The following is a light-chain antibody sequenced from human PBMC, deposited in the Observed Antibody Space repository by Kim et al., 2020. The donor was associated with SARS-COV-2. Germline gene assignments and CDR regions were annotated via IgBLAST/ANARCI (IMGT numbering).Light chain of an antibody. CDR1: QSITNF. J-gene: IGKJ2*01. CDR3: QQNYRIPYT. CDR2: AAS. Sequence: DIQMTQSPSSLSASVGDRVTITCRASQSITNFLNWYQQRPGNAPKLLIYAASSLQSGVPSRFSGSGSGTDFTLTISSLQPEDFATYYCQQNYRIPYTFGQGTKLEI. V-gene: IGKV1-39*01.